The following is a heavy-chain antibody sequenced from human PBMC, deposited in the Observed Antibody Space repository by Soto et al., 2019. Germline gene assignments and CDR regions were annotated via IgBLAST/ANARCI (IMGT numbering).Heavy chain of an antibody. J-gene: IGHJ5*02. CDR1: GFTFSRYD. Sequence: EVQLVESGGGLVQPGGSLRLSCAASGFTFSRYDMHWVRQVTGKGLEWVSGIGTAGDTYYPDSVKGRFTISRENAKNSLYLQMNSLRGGDTAVYYCMRGGGDLWGQGTLVTVSS. CDR2: IGTAGDT. D-gene: IGHD2-15*01. V-gene: IGHV3-13*04. CDR3: MRGGGDL.